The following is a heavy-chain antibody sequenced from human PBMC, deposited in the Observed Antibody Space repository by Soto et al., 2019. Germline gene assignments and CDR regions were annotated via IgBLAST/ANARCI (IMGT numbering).Heavy chain of an antibody. CDR3: ARERSLAADY. V-gene: IGHV1-8*01. J-gene: IGHJ4*02. CDR2: MNPNRGNT. CDR1: GYTFTSYD. D-gene: IGHD6-25*01. Sequence: QVQLVQSGAEGKKPGASVKVSCKASGYTFTSYDINWVQQATGQGLEWMGWMNPNRGNTGYAQKLQGRVTMTRNTSISTAYMELSSLRSEDTAVYYCARERSLAADYWGQGTLVTVSS.